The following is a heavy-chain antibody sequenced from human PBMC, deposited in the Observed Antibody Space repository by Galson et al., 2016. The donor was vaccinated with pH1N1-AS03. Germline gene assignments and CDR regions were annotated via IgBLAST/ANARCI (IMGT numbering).Heavy chain of an antibody. Sequence: SLRLSCAASGFTVSTSAVHWVRQAPGTGLEWVALMSYDGQNKYYPESVKGRFTLFRDGSENTLYLDMNNLRAEDTAIYYCARDDNNSGYFIDHWGQGTLVSVTS. J-gene: IGHJ4*02. V-gene: IGHV3-30*07. D-gene: IGHD3-22*01. CDR3: ARDDNNSGYFIDH. CDR1: GFTVSTSA. CDR2: MSYDGQNK.